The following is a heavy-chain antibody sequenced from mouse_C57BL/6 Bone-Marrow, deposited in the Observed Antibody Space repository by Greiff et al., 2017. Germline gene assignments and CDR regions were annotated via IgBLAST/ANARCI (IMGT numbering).Heavy chain of an antibody. CDR2: ISSGGDYI. CDR3: TRALYGPHYFDY. V-gene: IGHV5-9-1*02. D-gene: IGHD1-1*01. CDR1: GFTFSSYA. J-gene: IGHJ2*01. Sequence: EVQVVESGEGLVKPGGSLKLSCAASGFTFSSYAMSWVRQTPEKRLEWVAYISSGGDYIYYADTVKGRFTISRDNARNTLYLQMSSLKSEDTAMYYCTRALYGPHYFDYWGQGTTLTVSS.